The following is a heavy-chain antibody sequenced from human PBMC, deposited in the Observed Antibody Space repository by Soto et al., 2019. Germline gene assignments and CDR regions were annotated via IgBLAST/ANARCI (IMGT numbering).Heavy chain of an antibody. J-gene: IGHJ5*02. CDR1: GGSFSGYY. V-gene: IGHV4-34*01. D-gene: IGHD3-3*01. CDR3: SRVSRIFGVVKPYNWFDP. Sequence: SETLSLTCTVYGGSFSGYYCRWIRHPPGKGLEWIGEINHSGSTNYNPSLKSRVTISVDTSKNQFPLKLNSVTAADTAVYYCSRVSRIFGVVKPYNWFDPWGKGTLVTVSS. CDR2: INHSGST.